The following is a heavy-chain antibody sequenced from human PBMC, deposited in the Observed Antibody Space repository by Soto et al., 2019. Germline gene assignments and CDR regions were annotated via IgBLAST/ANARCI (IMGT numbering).Heavy chain of an antibody. CDR2: IYWDDDK. J-gene: IGHJ1*01. D-gene: IGHD3-22*01. CDR3: AHTSVVITRAEYFQH. V-gene: IGHV2-5*02. CDR1: GFSLSTSGVG. Sequence: QITLKESGPTLVKPTQTLTLTCTFSGFSLSTSGVGVGWIRQPPGKALEWLALIYWDDDKRYSPSLKSRLTITKDTSQNQVVLTMTNMDPVDTATYYCAHTSVVITRAEYFQHWGQGTLVTVSS.